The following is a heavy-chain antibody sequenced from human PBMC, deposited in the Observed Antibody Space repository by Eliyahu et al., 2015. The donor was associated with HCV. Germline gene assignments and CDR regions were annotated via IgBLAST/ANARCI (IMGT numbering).Heavy chain of an antibody. Sequence: EVXVVESGGGLVXPGGSLXLXCAASGFSVNSNYMXWVRQAPGKGLEWVSVIENGGTTYYADSVKGRFIISKDTFKNMVYLQMNTVRAEDTAVYYCARDPRYYHFGSGYPRGMDVWGQGTTVTVSS. CDR2: IENGGTT. J-gene: IGHJ6*02. CDR1: GFSVNSNY. V-gene: IGHV3-66*02. D-gene: IGHD3-3*01. CDR3: ARDPRYYHFGSGYPRGMDV.